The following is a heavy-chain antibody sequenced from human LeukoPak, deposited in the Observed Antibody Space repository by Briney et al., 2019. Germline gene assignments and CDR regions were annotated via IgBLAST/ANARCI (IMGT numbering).Heavy chain of an antibody. CDR2: ISGSGGST. CDR1: GFTFSSYA. J-gene: IGHJ3*02. Sequence: GGALRLSCAASGFTFSSYAMSWVRPAPGKGLEWVSAISGSGGSTYYADSVKGRFTISRDNSKNTLYLQMNSLRAEDTAVYYCAKALYDDSSGPDAFDIWGEGTMVTVSS. CDR3: AKALYDDSSGPDAFDI. V-gene: IGHV3-23*01. D-gene: IGHD3-22*01.